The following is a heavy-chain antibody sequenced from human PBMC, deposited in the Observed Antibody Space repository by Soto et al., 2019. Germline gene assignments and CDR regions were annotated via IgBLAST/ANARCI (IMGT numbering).Heavy chain of an antibody. CDR2: IYRTGST. J-gene: IGHJ4*02. V-gene: IGHV4-4*02. Sequence: SETLSLTCAVSGGSISSSNWWSWVRQPPGQGLEWIGEIYRTGSTNYNPSLKSRVTISLDKSEKQISLKVTSLTAADTAVYYCASRDPGTSVDDWGQGTLVTFS. CDR1: GGSISSSNW. CDR3: ASRDPGTSVDD. D-gene: IGHD1-7*01.